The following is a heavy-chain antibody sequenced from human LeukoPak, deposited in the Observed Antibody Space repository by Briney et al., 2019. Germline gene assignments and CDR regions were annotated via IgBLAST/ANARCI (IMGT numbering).Heavy chain of an antibody. J-gene: IGHJ4*02. CDR1: GFTFSAYD. CDR2: ITFRGSRE. Sequence: GGSLRLSCAASGFTFSAYDIHWLRQAPGNGLEWISLITFRGSREFYADSVKGRFTISRDNSKNTVYLQMSSLRPDDTALYYCAREGGDDDYPFDSWGQGTLVTVSS. CDR3: AREGGDDDYPFDS. V-gene: IGHV3-30*04. D-gene: IGHD4-17*01.